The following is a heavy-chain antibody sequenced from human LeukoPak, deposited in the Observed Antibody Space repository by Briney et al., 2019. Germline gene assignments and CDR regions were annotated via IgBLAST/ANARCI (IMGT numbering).Heavy chain of an antibody. Sequence: GGSLRLSCIASGFSFSSYWINWVRQAPGEGLEWVAHIKHDGSQKYYVDSVKGRFTISRDNAKNSLYLQMSSLRVEDTAVYYCARDAGYGYWVADFWGQGTLVTVSS. CDR1: GFSFSSYW. J-gene: IGHJ4*02. D-gene: IGHD5-18*01. V-gene: IGHV3-7*01. CDR2: IKHDGSQK. CDR3: ARDAGYGYWVADF.